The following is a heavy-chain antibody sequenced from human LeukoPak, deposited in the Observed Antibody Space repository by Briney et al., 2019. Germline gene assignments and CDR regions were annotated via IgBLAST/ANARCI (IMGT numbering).Heavy chain of an antibody. Sequence: PGGSLRLSCAASGFTVSSNYMSWVRQAPGKGLEWVSVIYSSGSTYYADSVKGRFTISRDNSKNTLFLQMNSLRSEDTAVYYCSKSTPPDYYYGVDVWGQGTTVTVSS. CDR3: SKSTPPDYYYGVDV. CDR1: GFTVSSNY. CDR2: IYSSGST. V-gene: IGHV3-66*03. J-gene: IGHJ6*02.